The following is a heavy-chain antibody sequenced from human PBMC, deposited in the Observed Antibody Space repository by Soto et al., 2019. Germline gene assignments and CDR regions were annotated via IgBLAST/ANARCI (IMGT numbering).Heavy chain of an antibody. CDR3: ARGPYYYYMDV. V-gene: IGHV1-8*01. CDR2: MNPNSGNT. J-gene: IGHJ6*03. Sequence: ASVKVSCKASGYTFTSYDINWVRQATGQGLEWMGWMNPNSGNTGYARNFQGRVTMTRNTSISTAYMELSSLRSEDTAVYYCARGPYYYYMDVWGKGTTVTVSS. CDR1: GYTFTSYD.